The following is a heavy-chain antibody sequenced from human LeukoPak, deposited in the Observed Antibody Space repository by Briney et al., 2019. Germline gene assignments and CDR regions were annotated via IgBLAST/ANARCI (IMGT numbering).Heavy chain of an antibody. CDR2: IYTSGNT. J-gene: IGHJ4*02. CDR1: GGSISSGSYY. Sequence: SETLSLTCTVSGGSISSGSYYWNWIRQPAGKGLEWIGRIYTSGNTNYNPSLKSRVTISVDTSKNQFSLRLSSVTAADTAVYYCARDNRAGGYSYDNFDYWGQGTLVTVSS. CDR3: ARDNRAGGYSYDNFDY. D-gene: IGHD5-18*01. V-gene: IGHV4-61*02.